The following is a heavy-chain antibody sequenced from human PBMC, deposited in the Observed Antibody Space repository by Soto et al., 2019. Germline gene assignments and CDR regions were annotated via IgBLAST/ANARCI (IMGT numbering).Heavy chain of an antibody. Sequence: ASVKVSCKASGYTFTSYGISWVRQAPGQGLEWMGWISAYNGNTNYAQKLQGRVAMTTDTSTSTAYMELRSLRSDDTAVYCCARDHHGDYSSDYWGQGTLVTVSS. CDR1: GYTFTSYG. V-gene: IGHV1-18*01. CDR3: ARDHHGDYSSDY. J-gene: IGHJ4*02. D-gene: IGHD2-21*02. CDR2: ISAYNGNT.